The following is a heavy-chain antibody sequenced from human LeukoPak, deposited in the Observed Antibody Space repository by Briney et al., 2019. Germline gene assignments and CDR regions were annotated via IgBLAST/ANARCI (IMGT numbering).Heavy chain of an antibody. D-gene: IGHD7-27*01. J-gene: IGHJ4*02. Sequence: GGSPRLSCAASGFTFSRNGMHWVRQAPGKGLEWVAFIRYDGSNKFYADSVKGRFTISRDNSKNTLNLQMSSLRAEDTAVYYCTKGTGDLTFDYWGQGTLVTVSS. CDR3: TKGTGDLTFDY. CDR2: IRYDGSNK. CDR1: GFTFSRNG. V-gene: IGHV3-30*02.